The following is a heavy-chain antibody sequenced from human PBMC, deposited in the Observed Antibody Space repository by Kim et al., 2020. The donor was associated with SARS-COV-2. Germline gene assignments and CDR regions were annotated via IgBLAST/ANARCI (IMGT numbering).Heavy chain of an antibody. D-gene: IGHD3-3*01. Sequence: GGSLRLSCAASGFTFSSYGMHWVRQAPGKGLEWVAVISYDGSNKYYADSVKGRFTISRDNSKNTLYLQMNSLRAEDTAVYYCAAPAMEWLSHDAFDIWG. V-gene: IGHV3-30*03. CDR3: AAPAMEWLSHDAFDI. CDR2: ISYDGSNK. J-gene: IGHJ3*02. CDR1: GFTFSSYG.